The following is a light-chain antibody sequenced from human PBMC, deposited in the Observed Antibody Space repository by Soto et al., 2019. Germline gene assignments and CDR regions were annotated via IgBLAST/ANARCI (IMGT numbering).Light chain of an antibody. J-gene: IGKJ5*01. CDR3: QQLNSYPIT. V-gene: IGKV1-9*01. CDR2: AAS. Sequence: IQLTQSPSSLSASVGDRVTITCRASQGISSYLAWYQQKPGKAPKRLIYAASTLQSGVPSRFSGSGSGTDFTLTFSSLQPEDFATYYCQQLNSYPITFGQGTRLEIK. CDR1: QGISSY.